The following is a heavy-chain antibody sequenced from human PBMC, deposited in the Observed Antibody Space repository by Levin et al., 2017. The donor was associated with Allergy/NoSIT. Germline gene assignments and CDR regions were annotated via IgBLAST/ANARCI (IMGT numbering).Heavy chain of an antibody. V-gene: IGHV3-30*03. CDR3: ATYGDPLNDY. J-gene: IGHJ4*02. Sequence: PGGSLRLSCAASGFSFSSYDIHWVRQAPGKGLEWVAVISYDGSKKNYADSVKGRFTISRDNSNNTLYLQVNSLRIEDTAVYYCATYGDPLNDYWGRGTLVTVSS. CDR2: ISYDGSKK. D-gene: IGHD4-17*01. CDR1: GFSFSSYD.